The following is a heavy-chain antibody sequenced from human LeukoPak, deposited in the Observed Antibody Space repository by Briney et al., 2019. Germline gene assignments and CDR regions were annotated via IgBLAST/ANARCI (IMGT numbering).Heavy chain of an antibody. V-gene: IGHV4-39*02. J-gene: IGHJ4*02. CDR1: GGSVSSSNYY. CDR3: ARGGETYYYDSSGYPDY. Sequence: SETLSLTCAVSGGSVSSSNYYWGWIRQPPGKGLEWIGSIYYRGSTYYHPSLKSRVTISVDTSKNHFSLKLSSVTAADTAVYYCARGGETYYYDSSGYPDYWGQGTLVTVSS. CDR2: IYYRGST. D-gene: IGHD3-22*01.